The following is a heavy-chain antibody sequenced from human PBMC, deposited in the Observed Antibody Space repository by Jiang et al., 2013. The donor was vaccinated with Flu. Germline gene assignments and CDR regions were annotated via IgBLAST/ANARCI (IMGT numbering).Heavy chain of an antibody. Sequence: GSGLVKPSETLSLTCSVSGGSVSSAGSYWSWIRQHPGKGLEWIGYIYYSGSTYYNPSLKSRVTISVDTSKNQFSLKLSSVTAADTAVYYCATSSSCLRNPCMDVWGQGTTVTVSS. CDR1: GGSVSSAGSY. J-gene: IGHJ6*02. V-gene: IGHV4-31*03. CDR3: ATSSSCLRNPCMDV. D-gene: IGHD6-13*01. CDR2: IYYSGST.